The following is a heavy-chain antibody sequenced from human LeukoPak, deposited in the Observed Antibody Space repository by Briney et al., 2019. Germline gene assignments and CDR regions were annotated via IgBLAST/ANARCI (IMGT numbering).Heavy chain of an antibody. CDR1: GGSISGHY. V-gene: IGHV4-59*08. D-gene: IGHD3-3*01. CDR2: IYDSGTA. CDR3: ARKNFYPSWYFDV. J-gene: IGHJ2*01. Sequence: PSETLSLTCTVSGGSISGHYWNWIRQSPEKGLEWIGYIYDSGTANYNPSLKSRVAISIDTSKNQFSLSLNSLTAADTAIYFCARKNFYPSWYFDVWGRGTLVTVSS.